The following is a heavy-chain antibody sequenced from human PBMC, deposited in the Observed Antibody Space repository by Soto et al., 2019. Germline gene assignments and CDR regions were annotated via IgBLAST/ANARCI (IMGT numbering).Heavy chain of an antibody. CDR3: ARERGGATTHWFDP. CDR1: GGSISSGDSY. V-gene: IGHV4-61*08. CDR2: IYYSGST. D-gene: IGHD1-26*01. Sequence: ETLSLTCTVSGGSISSGDSYWSWIRQPPGKGLEWIGYIYYSGSTNYSPSLKSRVTISVDTSKNQFSLKLSSVTAADTAVYYCARERGGATTHWFDPWGQGTLVTVSS. J-gene: IGHJ5*02.